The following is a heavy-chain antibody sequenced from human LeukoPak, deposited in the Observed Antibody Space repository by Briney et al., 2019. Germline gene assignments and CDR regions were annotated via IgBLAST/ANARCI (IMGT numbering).Heavy chain of an antibody. J-gene: IGHJ5*02. CDR2: ISGSGGST. CDR3: AKDCLGYCSGGRNH. Sequence: GGSLRLSCAASGFTFSSYAMGWVRQAPGKGLEWVSAISGSGGSTYYADSVKGRFTISRDNSKNTLYLQMNSLRAEDTAVYYCAKDCLGYCSGGRNHWGQGTLVTVSS. CDR1: GFTFSSYA. D-gene: IGHD2-15*01. V-gene: IGHV3-23*01.